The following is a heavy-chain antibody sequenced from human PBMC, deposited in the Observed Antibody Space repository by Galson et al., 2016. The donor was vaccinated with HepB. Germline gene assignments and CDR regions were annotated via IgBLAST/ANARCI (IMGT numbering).Heavy chain of an antibody. CDR1: GYTFTTYN. D-gene: IGHD3/OR15-3a*01. CDR2: INPSGGSP. J-gene: IGHJ4*02. V-gene: IGHV1-46*03. Sequence: SVKVSCKASGYTFTTYNIHWVRLAPGQGLEWMGIINPSGGSPNYAQKFKGRVTLTSDTSTSTVYMQLGSLRSDDTAVYYCTRGDGFWAGWTYWGQGTLVTVSS. CDR3: TRGDGFWAGWTY.